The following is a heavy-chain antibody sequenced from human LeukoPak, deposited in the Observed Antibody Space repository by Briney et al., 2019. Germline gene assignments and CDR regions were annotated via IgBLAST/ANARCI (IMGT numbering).Heavy chain of an antibody. D-gene: IGHD2-2*01. CDR2: ISGSGGST. CDR1: GFTFSNYW. V-gene: IGHV3-23*01. J-gene: IGHJ6*02. CDR3: AKRYCSSTSCPLKHYYYYGMDV. Sequence: PGGSLRLSCAASGFTFSNYWMHWVRQAPGKGLEWVSAISGSGGSTYYADSVKGRFTISRDNSKNTLYLQMNSLRAEDTAVYYCAKRYCSSTSCPLKHYYYYGMDVWGQGTTVTVSS.